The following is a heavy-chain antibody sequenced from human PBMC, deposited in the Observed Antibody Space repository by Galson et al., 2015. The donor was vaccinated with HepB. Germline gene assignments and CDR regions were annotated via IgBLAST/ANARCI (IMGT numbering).Heavy chain of an antibody. V-gene: IGHV3-30*18. CDR1: NFIFSSYG. CDR2: ITYDGSKK. D-gene: IGHD5-12*01. J-gene: IGHJ3*01. Sequence: LRLSCAASNFIFSSYGMPWVRQAPGQGLEWLAVITYDGSKKYYEDSVKGRFTISRDNSKNILYLDMTSLKTDDTAVYFCAKGDDYSALDIWGQGTMVTVSS. CDR3: AKGDDYSALDI.